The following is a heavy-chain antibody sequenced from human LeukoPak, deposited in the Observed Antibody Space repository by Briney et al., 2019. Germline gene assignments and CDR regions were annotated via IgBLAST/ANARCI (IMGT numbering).Heavy chain of an antibody. V-gene: IGHV3-23*01. CDR2: ISGSDGST. Sequence: GGSLRLSCAASGFTFSSYAMSGVRQAPGKGLEWVSAISGSDGSTYYADSVKGRFTTSRDNSKNTLYLQMNSLRADDTAVYYCAKDLASPDYYGSGSYGFDYWGQGTLVTVSS. D-gene: IGHD3-10*01. CDR3: AKDLASPDYYGSGSYGFDY. CDR1: GFTFSSYA. J-gene: IGHJ4*02.